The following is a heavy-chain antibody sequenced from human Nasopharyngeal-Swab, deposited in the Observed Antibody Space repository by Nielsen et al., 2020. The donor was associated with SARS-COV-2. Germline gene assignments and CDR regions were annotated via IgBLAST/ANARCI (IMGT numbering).Heavy chain of an antibody. CDR1: GFTFSSYA. V-gene: IGHV3-23*01. J-gene: IGHJ4*02. Sequence: GESLNISCPASGFTFSSYAMSWVRQPPGKGLEWGSEMSGSGGSTYYAESVKGRFTISRDNSKNTLYLQMSSLRAEDTAIYYCAKDLGVESPLWFDYWGQGTLLTVSS. D-gene: IGHD4-23*01. CDR2: MSGSGGST. CDR3: AKDLGVESPLWFDY.